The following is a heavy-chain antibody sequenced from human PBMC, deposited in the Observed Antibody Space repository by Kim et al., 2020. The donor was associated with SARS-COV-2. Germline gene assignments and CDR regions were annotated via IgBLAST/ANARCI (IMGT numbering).Heavy chain of an antibody. Sequence: GGSLRLSCAASGFSFSMYWMHWVRQPPGKGLVWVSRINSDGSSTDYADSVKGRFTISRDNAKNRLYLQVNSLRAEDTAVYYCARDLKASPSNIVFDYGPGNLGHRLL. CDR1: GFSFSMYW. CDR3: ARDLKASPSNIVFDY. V-gene: IGHV3-74*01. D-gene: IGHD5-12*01. J-gene: IGHJ4*02. CDR2: INSDGSST.